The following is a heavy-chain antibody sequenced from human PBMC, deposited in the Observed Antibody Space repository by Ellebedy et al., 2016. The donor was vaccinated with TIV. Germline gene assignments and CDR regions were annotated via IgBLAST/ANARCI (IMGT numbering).Heavy chain of an antibody. Sequence: ASVKVSCXASGYTFTSSGINWVRQAPGQGLEWMGWINPNSGGTNYAQKFQGRVTMTRDTSISTAYMELSRLRSDDTAVYYCASYIVVVPAALEDAFDIWGQGTMVTVSS. CDR3: ASYIVVVPAALEDAFDI. CDR2: INPNSGGT. D-gene: IGHD2-2*01. V-gene: IGHV1-2*02. CDR1: GYTFTSSG. J-gene: IGHJ3*02.